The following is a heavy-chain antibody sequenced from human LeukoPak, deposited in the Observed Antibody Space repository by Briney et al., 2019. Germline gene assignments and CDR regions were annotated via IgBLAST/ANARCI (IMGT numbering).Heavy chain of an antibody. V-gene: IGHV4-34*01. CDR2: INHSGST. Sequence: SETLSLTCAVYGGSFSGYYWSWIRQPPGKGLEWIGEINHSGSTNYNPSLKSRVTISVDTSKNQFSLKLSSVTAADTAVYYCARDRGCSPFDYWGQGTLVTVSS. CDR1: GGSFSGYY. CDR3: ARDRGCSPFDY. J-gene: IGHJ4*02. D-gene: IGHD6-13*01.